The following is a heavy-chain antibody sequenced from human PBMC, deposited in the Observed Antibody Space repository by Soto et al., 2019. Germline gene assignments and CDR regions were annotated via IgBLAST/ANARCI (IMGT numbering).Heavy chain of an antibody. CDR2: ISAYNGNT. V-gene: IGHV1-18*04. CDR1: GYTFTSYG. Sequence: GPSVKVSCKASGYTFTSYGISWVRQAPGQGLEWMGWISAYNGNTNYAQKLQGRVTMTTDTSTSTAYMELRSLRSDDTAVYYCARDGGQESMVRGVIRYWGQGTLVTVSS. CDR3: ARDGGQESMVRGVIRY. D-gene: IGHD3-10*01. J-gene: IGHJ4*02.